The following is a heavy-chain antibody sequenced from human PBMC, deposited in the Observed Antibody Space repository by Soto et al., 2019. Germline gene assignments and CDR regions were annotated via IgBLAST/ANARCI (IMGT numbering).Heavy chain of an antibody. CDR3: ATSEGRDGYSFDY. CDR1: GGSFRGQH. D-gene: IGHD5-12*01. V-gene: IGHV1-69*01. J-gene: IGHJ4*02. CDR2: IIPMFGTP. Sequence: ASVHVSCKASGGSFRGQHIRGVRQAPGQGLEWMGGIIPMFGTPHYAEKFQDRVTITADESTGTAYLELSSLTSEDTDVYYCATSEGRDGYSFDYWGPGTLVTVSS.